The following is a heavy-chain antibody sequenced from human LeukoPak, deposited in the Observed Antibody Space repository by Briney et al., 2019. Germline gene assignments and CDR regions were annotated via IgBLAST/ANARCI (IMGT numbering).Heavy chain of an antibody. CDR1: GYTFTSYG. CDR3: ARVPLIVVVITTNYFDY. V-gene: IGHV1-18*01. J-gene: IGHJ4*02. CDR2: ISAYNGNT. Sequence: ASVKVSCKASGYTFTSYGISWVRQAPGQGLEWMGWISAYNGNTNYAQKLQGRVTMTTDTSTSTAYMELRSLRSDDTAVYYCARVPLIVVVITTNYFDYWGQGTLVTVFS. D-gene: IGHD3-22*01.